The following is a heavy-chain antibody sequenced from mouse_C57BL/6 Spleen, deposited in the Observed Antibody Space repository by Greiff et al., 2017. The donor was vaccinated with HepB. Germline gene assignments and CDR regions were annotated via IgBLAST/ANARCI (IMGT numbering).Heavy chain of an antibody. CDR3: ARDGNFGAY. CDR1: GYTFTSYW. CDR2: IDPSDSYT. J-gene: IGHJ3*01. Sequence: QVQLQQPGAELVKPGASVKLSCKASGYTFTSYWMQWVKQRPGQGLEWIGEIDPSDSYTNYNQKFKGKATLTVDTSSSTAYMQLSSLTSEDSAVCYCARDGNFGAYWGQGTLVTVSA. V-gene: IGHV1-50*01. D-gene: IGHD2-1*01.